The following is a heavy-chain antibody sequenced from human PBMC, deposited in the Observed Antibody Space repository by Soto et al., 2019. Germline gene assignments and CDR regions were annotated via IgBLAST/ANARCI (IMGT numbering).Heavy chain of an antibody. Sequence: GGSLRLSCAASGFTFSSYSMNWVRQAPGKGLEWVSYISSSSSTIYYADSVKGRFTISRDNAKNSLCLQMNSLRDEDTAWYYCARDRYSSGWYYGMDVWGQGTTGTVSS. D-gene: IGHD6-19*01. V-gene: IGHV3-48*02. CDR1: GFTFSSYS. CDR3: ARDRYSSGWYYGMDV. CDR2: ISSSSSTI. J-gene: IGHJ6*02.